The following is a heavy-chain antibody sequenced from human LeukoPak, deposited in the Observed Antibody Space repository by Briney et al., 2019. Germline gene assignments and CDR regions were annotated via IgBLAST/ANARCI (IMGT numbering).Heavy chain of an antibody. V-gene: IGHV1-18*01. J-gene: IGHJ3*02. Sequence: ASVKVSCKASGYTFTSYGISWVRQAPGQGLEWMGWISTYNGNANYAQKLQGRVTVTTDTSTSTAYMELRSLGFDDTAVYYCAVSHDSGDAFDIWGQGTMVTVSS. CDR3: AVSHDSGDAFDI. D-gene: IGHD3-3*01. CDR1: GYTFTSYG. CDR2: ISTYNGNA.